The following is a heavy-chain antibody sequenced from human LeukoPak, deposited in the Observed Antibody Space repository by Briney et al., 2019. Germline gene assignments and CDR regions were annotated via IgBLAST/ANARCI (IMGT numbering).Heavy chain of an antibody. D-gene: IGHD1-26*01. J-gene: IGHJ3*02. Sequence: GAPVKVSCKASGFTFTSSTMQWVRQARGQRLEWIGWIDVGSGNINYAQKFQERVAITRDMSTRTAYIELSSLRSEDTAVYYCATSIVLNAFDIWGQGTMVTVSS. V-gene: IGHV1-58*02. CDR3: ATSIVLNAFDI. CDR1: GFTFTSST. CDR2: IDVGSGNI.